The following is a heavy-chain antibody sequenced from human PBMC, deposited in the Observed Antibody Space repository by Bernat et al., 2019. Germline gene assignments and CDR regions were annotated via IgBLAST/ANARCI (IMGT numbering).Heavy chain of an antibody. J-gene: IGHJ5*02. D-gene: IGHD5-18*01. V-gene: IGHV1-46*01. CDR1: GYTFISYY. CDR3: ARGYGELGWLDP. Sequence: QVQLVQSGPEVKKPGASVKVSCKASGYTFISYYMHWVQQAPGQGLEWMGIINTSGGSTNYAQRFQGRVTMSSDTSTSTVSMELNSLRSEDTAVYYCARGYGELGWLDPWGQGTLVTVSP. CDR2: INTSGGST.